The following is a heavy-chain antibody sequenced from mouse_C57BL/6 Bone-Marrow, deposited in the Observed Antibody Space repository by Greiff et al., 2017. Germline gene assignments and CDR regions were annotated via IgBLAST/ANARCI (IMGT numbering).Heavy chain of an antibody. D-gene: IGHD1-1*01. Sequence: EVQGVESGGGLVKPGGSLKLSCAASGFTFSSYAMPWVRQTPEKRLEWVANISAAGSYTYYPNNVKGRSTISRANAKNNRYLQMSHLKSEGTAMYYCARAYDGRSSWYFDVWGTGTTVTVSS. CDR2: ISAAGSYT. V-gene: IGHV5-4*01. J-gene: IGHJ1*03. CDR3: ARAYDGRSSWYFDV. CDR1: GFTFSSYA.